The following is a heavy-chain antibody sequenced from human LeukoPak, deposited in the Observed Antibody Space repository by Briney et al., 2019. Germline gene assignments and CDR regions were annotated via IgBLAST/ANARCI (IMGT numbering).Heavy chain of an antibody. CDR3: ARDYLGRHPPEH. D-gene: IGHD7-27*01. V-gene: IGHV3-21*01. Sequence: GGSLRLSCAASGFILGSYRMKWVRQAPGKGLEWVSSISSSSSYIYYADSVKGRFTISRDNAKNSLYLQMNSLRAEDTAVYYCARDYLGRHPPEHWAQGTLVTVSS. CDR2: ISSSSSYI. J-gene: IGHJ4*02. CDR1: GFILGSYR.